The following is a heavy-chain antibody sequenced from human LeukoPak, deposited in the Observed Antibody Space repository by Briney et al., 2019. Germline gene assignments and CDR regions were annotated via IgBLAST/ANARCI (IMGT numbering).Heavy chain of an antibody. J-gene: IGHJ4*02. CDR1: GGSISSSSYY. CDR2: IYYSGST. V-gene: IGHV4-39*01. Sequence: PSETLSLTCTVSGGSISSSSYYWGWIRQPPGRGLEWIGSIYYSGSTYYNPSLKSRVTISVDTSKNQFSLKLSSVTAADTAVYYCARTLYGSGSYYYFDYWGQGTLVTVSS. CDR3: ARTLYGSGSYYYFDY. D-gene: IGHD3-10*01.